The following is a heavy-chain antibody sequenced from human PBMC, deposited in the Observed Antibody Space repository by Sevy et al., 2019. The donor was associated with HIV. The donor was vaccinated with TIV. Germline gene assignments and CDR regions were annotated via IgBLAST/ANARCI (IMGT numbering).Heavy chain of an antibody. V-gene: IGHV3-11*01. D-gene: IGHD3-10*01. J-gene: IGHJ4*02. CDR2: ISSSGTII. Sequence: GGSLRLPCAASGLNVSDYFMTWIRQAPGKRPEWVAYISSSGTIIYYADSVKGRFTISRDNAKNSLYLQMNSLRVEDTAMYYCARDLASGSFFSLYFDHWGQGALVTVSS. CDR1: GLNVSDYF. CDR3: ARDLASGSFFSLYFDH.